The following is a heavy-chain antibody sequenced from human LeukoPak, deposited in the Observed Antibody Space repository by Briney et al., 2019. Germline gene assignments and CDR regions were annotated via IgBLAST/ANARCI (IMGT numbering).Heavy chain of an antibody. D-gene: IGHD2-2*01. CDR1: GGSISSGSYY. CDR2: IYTSGST. CDR3: ARDRYQLLFGRFDP. J-gene: IGHJ5*02. Sequence: SETLSLTCTVSGGSISSGSYYWSWIRQPAGKGLEWIGRIYTSGSTNYNPSLKSRVTISVDTSKNQFSLKLSSVTAADTAVYYCARDRYQLLFGRFDPWGQGTLVTVSS. V-gene: IGHV4-61*02.